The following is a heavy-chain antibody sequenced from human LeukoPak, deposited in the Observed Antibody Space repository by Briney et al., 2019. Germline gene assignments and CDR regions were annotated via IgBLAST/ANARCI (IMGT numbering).Heavy chain of an antibody. CDR3: ARGQRREWCMLSSPSCRYGMDV. CDR2: INHSGST. Sequence: SETLSLTCAVYGGSFSGYYWSWIRQPPGKGLEWIGEINHSGSTNYNPSLKSRVTISVDTSKNQFSLKLSSVTAADTAVYYCARGQRREWCMLSSPSCRYGMDVWSQGTTVTVSS. D-gene: IGHD2-8*01. J-gene: IGHJ6*02. CDR1: GGSFSGYY. V-gene: IGHV4-34*01.